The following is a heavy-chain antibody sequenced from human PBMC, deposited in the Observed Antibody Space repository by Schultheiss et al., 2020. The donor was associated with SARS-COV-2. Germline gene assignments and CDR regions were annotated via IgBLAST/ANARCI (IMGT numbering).Heavy chain of an antibody. Sequence: GGSLRLSCAASGFTFSSYSMNWVRQAPGKGLEWVSYISGSGSTIYYADSVKGRFTISRDNAKNSLYLQMNSLRAEDTAVYYCARTARLGDSWGQGTLVTVSS. J-gene: IGHJ4*02. V-gene: IGHV3-48*04. CDR2: ISGSGSTI. D-gene: IGHD3-16*01. CDR1: GFTFSSYS. CDR3: ARTARLGDS.